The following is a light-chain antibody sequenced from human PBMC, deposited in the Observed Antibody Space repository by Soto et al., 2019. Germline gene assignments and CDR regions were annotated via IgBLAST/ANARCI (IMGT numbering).Light chain of an antibody. V-gene: IGKV1-39*01. CDR1: QSISSY. Sequence: DIQMTQSPSTLSASVGDRVTITCRASQSISSYLNWYQQKQGKAPKILIYAASSLQSGVPSRFSGSGSWTDFTLPISSLQPEDFETYYCQQSYSNPRAFGQGTKVDIK. J-gene: IGKJ1*01. CDR2: AAS. CDR3: QQSYSNPRA.